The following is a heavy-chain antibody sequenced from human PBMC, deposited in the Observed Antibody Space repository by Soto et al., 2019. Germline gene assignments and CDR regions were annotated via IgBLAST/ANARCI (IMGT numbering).Heavy chain of an antibody. D-gene: IGHD2-2*01. V-gene: IGHV1-18*01. Sequence: QAQLVQSGAEVKKPGASVKVSCKASGYSFTRFGISWVRQAPGQGLEGMGWISAHNGDTNYVQQFQGRVTMTTDTSTRTTDMELRSLRYDDTALYYCALLYLVGPAMLYVMDVWGQGHTATVSS. CDR2: ISAHNGDT. CDR1: GYSFTRFG. CDR3: ALLYLVGPAMLYVMDV. J-gene: IGHJ6*02.